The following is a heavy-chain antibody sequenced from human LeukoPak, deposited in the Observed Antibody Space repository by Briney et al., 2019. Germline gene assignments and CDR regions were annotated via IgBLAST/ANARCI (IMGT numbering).Heavy chain of an antibody. Sequence: GGSLRLSCAASGFTFSNYWMSWVRQAPGKGLEWMANIKEDGSEKSYGDSVKGRFTISRDNAKNSLYLQMNSLRAEDTAVYYCARVSAGDYPDYWGQGTLVTVSS. D-gene: IGHD7-27*01. CDR2: IKEDGSEK. CDR3: ARVSAGDYPDY. J-gene: IGHJ4*02. CDR1: GFTFSNYW. V-gene: IGHV3-7*03.